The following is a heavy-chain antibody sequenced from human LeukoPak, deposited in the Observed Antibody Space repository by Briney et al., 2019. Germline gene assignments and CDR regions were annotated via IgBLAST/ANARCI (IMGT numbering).Heavy chain of an antibody. CDR2: IYYNGVT. J-gene: IGHJ4*02. D-gene: IGHD3-3*01. CDR1: GGSISSGDYY. CDR3: ARVRFLEWLPFDY. V-gene: IGHV4-31*03. Sequence: SETLSLTCTVSGGSISSGDYYWSWIRQRPGKGLEWIGSIYYNGVTYYNPSLESRVTISVDTSKNQFSLNLSSVTAADTAVYYCARVRFLEWLPFDYWGQGTLVTVSS.